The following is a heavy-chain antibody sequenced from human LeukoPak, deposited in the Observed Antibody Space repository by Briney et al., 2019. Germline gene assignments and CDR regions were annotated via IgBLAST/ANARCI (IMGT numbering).Heavy chain of an antibody. CDR2: ISSRSGDI. D-gene: IGHD6-13*01. J-gene: IGHJ4*02. V-gene: IGHV3-21*01. CDR1: GFTFSSYS. Sequence: GGSLRLSCAASGFTFSSYSMTWVRQAPGKGLEWVSSISSRSGDIYYADSLKGRFTISRDNAKSSLYLQMSSLRPEDTAVYYCARHSSSSYFDYWGQGTLVTVSS. CDR3: ARHSSSSYFDY.